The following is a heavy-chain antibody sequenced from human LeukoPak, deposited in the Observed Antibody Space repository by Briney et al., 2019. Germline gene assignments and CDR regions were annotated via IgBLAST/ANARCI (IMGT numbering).Heavy chain of an antibody. Sequence: PGESLKISCKGSGYSFTSYWISWVRQMPGKGLEWMGRIDPSDSCTNYSPFFQGHVTISADKSISTAYLQWSSLEASDTAMYYCATDRYSGYDWGQGTLVTVSS. J-gene: IGHJ4*02. CDR2: IDPSDSCT. D-gene: IGHD5-12*01. CDR1: GYSFTSYW. CDR3: ATDRYSGYD. V-gene: IGHV5-10-1*01.